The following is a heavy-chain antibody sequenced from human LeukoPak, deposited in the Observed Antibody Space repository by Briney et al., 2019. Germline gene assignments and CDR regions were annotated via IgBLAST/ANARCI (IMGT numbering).Heavy chain of an antibody. CDR3: AKGSSYYPFDY. Sequence: PGGSLRLSCAASGFTFSSYGMHWVRQAPGKGLEWVAVISYDGSNKYYADSVKGRFTISRDNSKNTLYLQMYSLRAEDTAVYYCAKGSSYYPFDYWGQGTLVTVSS. J-gene: IGHJ4*02. CDR2: ISYDGSNK. CDR1: GFTFSSYG. V-gene: IGHV3-30*18. D-gene: IGHD1-26*01.